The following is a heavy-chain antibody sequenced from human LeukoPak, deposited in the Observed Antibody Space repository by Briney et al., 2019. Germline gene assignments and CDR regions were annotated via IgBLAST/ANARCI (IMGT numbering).Heavy chain of an antibody. J-gene: IGHJ6*02. CDR2: IYSGDST. V-gene: IGHV3-53*01. CDR1: GFTVNSNS. Sequence: GGSLRLSCAASGFTVNSNSMSWVRQATGKGLECVAAIYSGDSTYYPDSVKGRFSISRDNSKNTLYLQMSSLRAEDTAIYYCVGRPYYYYGMDVWGQGTTVTVSS. CDR3: VGRPYYYYGMDV.